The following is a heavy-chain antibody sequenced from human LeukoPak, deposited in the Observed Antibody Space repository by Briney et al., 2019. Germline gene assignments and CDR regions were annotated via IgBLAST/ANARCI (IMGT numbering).Heavy chain of an antibody. V-gene: IGHV1-8*01. J-gene: IGHJ5*02. D-gene: IGHD3-3*01. CDR3: ARGVHANRVTIFGGIPRGDWFDP. CDR1: GYTFTSYD. CDR2: MNPNSGNT. Sequence: ASVKVSCKASGYTFTSYDINWVRQATGQGLEWMGWMNPNSGNTGYAQKFQGRVTMTRNTSISTAYMELSSLRSEDTAVYYCARGVHANRVTIFGGIPRGDWFDPWGQGTLVTVSS.